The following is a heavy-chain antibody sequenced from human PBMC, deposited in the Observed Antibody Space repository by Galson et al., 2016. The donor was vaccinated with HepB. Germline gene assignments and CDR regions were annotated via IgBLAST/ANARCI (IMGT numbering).Heavy chain of an antibody. J-gene: IGHJ4*02. Sequence: SLRLSCAVSGFTFSKYWMSWVRQAPGKGLEWVANIKEDGSERYFVDSVKGRFTVSRDNSKNTLYLQMDRLTTDDTAVYYCARDPIAGAPDYFDYWGQGTLGTVAS. CDR1: GFTFSKYW. D-gene: IGHD3-10*01. CDR2: IKEDGSER. CDR3: ARDPIAGAPDYFDY. V-gene: IGHV3-7*01.